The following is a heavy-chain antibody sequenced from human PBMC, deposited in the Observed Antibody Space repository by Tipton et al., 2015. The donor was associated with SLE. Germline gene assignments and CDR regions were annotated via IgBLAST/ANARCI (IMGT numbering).Heavy chain of an antibody. J-gene: IGHJ6*02. Sequence: QVQLVQSGPEVKPSQTLSLTCAISGDSVSSNSAAWNWFRQSPSRGLEWLGGTYYRSKWYNDYAVSVKSRITINPDTSKNQFSLQLNSVTPEDTAVYYCARGGGSGWMGGMDVWGQGTTVTVSS. D-gene: IGHD6-19*01. CDR1: GDSVSSNSAA. CDR2: TYYRSKWYN. V-gene: IGHV6-1*01. CDR3: ARGGGSGWMGGMDV.